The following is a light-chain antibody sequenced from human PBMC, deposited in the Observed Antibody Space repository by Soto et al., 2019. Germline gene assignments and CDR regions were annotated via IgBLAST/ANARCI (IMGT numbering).Light chain of an antibody. CDR3: QQSYSTPVFT. CDR1: QSISSY. CDR2: AAA. J-gene: IGKJ3*01. V-gene: IGKV1-39*01. Sequence: DIKMTQSPSSLSASVGDRVTITCRASQSISSYLNWYQQKPGKAPKLLIYAAASLQSGVPSRFSGSGSGTDLTLIIRSLQPEDFATYYCQQSYSTPVFTFGPGTKVDIK.